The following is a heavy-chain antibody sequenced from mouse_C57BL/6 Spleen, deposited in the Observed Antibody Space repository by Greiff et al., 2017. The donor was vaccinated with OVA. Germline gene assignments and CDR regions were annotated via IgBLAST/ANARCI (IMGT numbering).Heavy chain of an antibody. V-gene: IGHV1-52*01. D-gene: IGHD2-3*01. CDR3: ARECIYDGYSPFDY. J-gene: IGHJ2*01. CDR2: IDPSDSET. CDR1: GYTFTSYW. Sequence: QVQLQQPGAELVRPGSSVKLSCKASGYTFTSYWMHWVKQRPIQGLEWIGNIDPSDSETHYNQKCKDKATLTVDKSSSTAYMQLSSLTSEDSAVYYWARECIYDGYSPFDYWGQGTTLTVSS.